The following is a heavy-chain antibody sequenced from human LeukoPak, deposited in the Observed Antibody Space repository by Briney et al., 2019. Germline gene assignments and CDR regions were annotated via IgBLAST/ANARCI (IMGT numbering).Heavy chain of an antibody. V-gene: IGHV4-4*09. Sequence: SETLSLTCTVSGGSVSSYYWSWVRQPPGKRLEWLGYIYNSGGTNYNPSLNGRVTISVDTSKNQFSLNLSSVTAADTAVYYCARRHHYYYYTDVWGKGTTVAVSS. J-gene: IGHJ6*03. CDR2: IYNSGGT. CDR1: GGSVSSYY. CDR3: ARRHHYYYYTDV.